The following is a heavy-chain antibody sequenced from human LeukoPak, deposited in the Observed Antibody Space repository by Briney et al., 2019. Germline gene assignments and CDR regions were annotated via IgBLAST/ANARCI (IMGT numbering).Heavy chain of an antibody. Sequence: ASVKVSCKASGYTFTSYGISWVRQAPGQGLEWMGRISAYNGNTNYPQKLQGRVTMTRNTSISTAYMELSSLRSEDTAVYYCARRRSSSLNWFDPWGQGTLVTVSS. D-gene: IGHD6-13*01. J-gene: IGHJ5*02. CDR3: ARRRSSSLNWFDP. CDR1: GYTFTSYG. V-gene: IGHV1-18*01. CDR2: ISAYNGNT.